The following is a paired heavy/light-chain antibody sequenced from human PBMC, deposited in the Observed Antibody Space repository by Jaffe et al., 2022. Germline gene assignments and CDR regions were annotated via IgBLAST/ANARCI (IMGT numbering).Heavy chain of an antibody. D-gene: IGHD1-7*01. V-gene: IGHV3-23*01. Sequence: EVQLLESGGGLVQPGGSLRLSCVVSGFTFSNDAMSWVRQAPGRGLEWVSTISGSGAGTYYADSLKGRFTISRDNSKNTLYLQMNSLRAEDTAVYYCAKNWNWAYYFDYWGQGTLVTVSS. CDR1: GFTFSNDA. CDR2: ISGSGAGT. CDR3: AKNWNWAYYFDY. J-gene: IGHJ4*02.
Light chain of an antibody. CDR1: QSVSSN. CDR2: GAS. J-gene: IGKJ4*01. V-gene: IGKV3-15*01. Sequence: EIVMTQSPATLLSVSPGERATLSCRASQSVSSNLAWYQQKPGQAPRLLIYGASTRATGIPARFSGSGSGTEFTLTISSLQSEDFAVYYCQQYNNWPLTFGGGTKVEIK. CDR3: QQYNNWPLT.